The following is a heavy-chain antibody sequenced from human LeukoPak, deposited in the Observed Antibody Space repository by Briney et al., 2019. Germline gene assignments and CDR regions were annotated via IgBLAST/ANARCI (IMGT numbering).Heavy chain of an antibody. V-gene: IGHV4-61*02. J-gene: IGHJ6*03. CDR3: ARDSYYYGSGSYSPRASYYYYYYMDV. CDR2: IYTSGST. D-gene: IGHD3-10*01. CDR1: GGSISSGSYY. Sequence: SETLSLTCTVSGGSISSGSYYWSWIRQPAGKGLEWIGRIYTSGSTNYNPSLKSRVTISVDTSKNQFSLKLSSVTAADTAVYYCARDSYYYGSGSYSPRASYYYYYYMDVWGKGTTATISS.